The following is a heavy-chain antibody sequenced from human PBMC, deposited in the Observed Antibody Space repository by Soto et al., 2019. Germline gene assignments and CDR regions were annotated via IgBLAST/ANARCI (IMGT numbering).Heavy chain of an antibody. CDR3: GRGRGYCSSPSCYAYFQH. V-gene: IGHV1-8*01. D-gene: IGHD2-2*01. CDR2: MNPNSGNT. J-gene: IGHJ1*01. Sequence: AALKVSCKASGYTFTSYDINWVRQATGQGLEWMGWMNPNSGNTGYAQKFQGRVTMTRNTSISTAYMELSSLRSEDTAVYYCGRGRGYCSSPSCYAYFQHWGQGTLVPVSS. CDR1: GYTFTSYD.